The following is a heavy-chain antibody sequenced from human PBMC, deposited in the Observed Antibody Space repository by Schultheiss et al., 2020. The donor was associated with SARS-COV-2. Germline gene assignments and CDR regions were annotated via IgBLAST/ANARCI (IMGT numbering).Heavy chain of an antibody. V-gene: IGHV5-51*01. D-gene: IGHD2-21*02. CDR3: ARGDGSSCGGDCYWDYDY. Sequence: GGSLRLSCEGSGYSFTAYWIAWARQMPGKGLEWMGIIYPGEGDSETRYSPSFQGQVTFSADKYIGTAYLQWSSLKASDTAMYYCARGDGSSCGGDCYWDYDYWGQGTLVTVSS. CDR2: IYPGEGDSET. CDR1: GYSFTAYW. J-gene: IGHJ4*02.